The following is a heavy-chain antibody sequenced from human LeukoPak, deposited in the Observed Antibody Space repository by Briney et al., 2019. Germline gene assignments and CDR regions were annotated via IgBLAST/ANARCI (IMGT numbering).Heavy chain of an antibody. V-gene: IGHV5-51*01. CDR1: GYSFTSYW. J-gene: IGHJ4*02. CDR2: IYPGNSDT. D-gene: IGHD6-13*01. Sequence: GESLEISCKGSGYSFTSYWIGWVRQVPGKGLEWMGLIYPGNSDTRYSPLFQGQVTLSVDRSISTAYLHWSGLKASDTAIYYCARFALTSSLDYWGQGTLVTVSS. CDR3: ARFALTSSLDY.